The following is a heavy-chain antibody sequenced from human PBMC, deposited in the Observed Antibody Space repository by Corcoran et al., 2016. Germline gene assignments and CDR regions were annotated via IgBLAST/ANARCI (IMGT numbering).Heavy chain of an antibody. V-gene: IGHV4-34*01. D-gene: IGHD2-15*01. J-gene: IGHJ4*02. Sequence: QVQLQQWGAGLLKPSETLSLTCAVYGGSFSGYYWSWIRQPPGKGLEWIGEINHSGSTNYNPSLKSRVTISVDTSKNQFSLKLSSVTAADTAVYYGARVPARYCSGGSCFVPDYWGQGTLVTVSS. CDR3: ARVPARYCSGGSCFVPDY. CDR1: GGSFSGYY. CDR2: INHSGST.